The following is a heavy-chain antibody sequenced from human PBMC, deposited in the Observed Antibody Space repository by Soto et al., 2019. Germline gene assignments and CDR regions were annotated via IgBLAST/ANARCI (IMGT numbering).Heavy chain of an antibody. V-gene: IGHV3-53*01. J-gene: IGHJ4*02. CDR2: ILTGGGT. CDR3: ARGYWRLGESYYFDS. CDR1: GFTVSSSY. D-gene: IGHD3-16*01. Sequence: EVQLVESGGGLIQPGGSLRLSCATSGFTVSSSYMSWVRQAPGMGLEWVSVILTGGGTHYADSVKGRFTVSRDNSQNTVYHQMNNLRGEDTATYYCARGYWRLGESYYFDSWGQGTLVTVSS.